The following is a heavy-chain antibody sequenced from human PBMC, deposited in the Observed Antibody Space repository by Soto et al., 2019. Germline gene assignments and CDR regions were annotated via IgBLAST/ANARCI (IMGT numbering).Heavy chain of an antibody. J-gene: IGHJ4*02. D-gene: IGHD3-3*01. V-gene: IGHV4-34*01. CDR2: INHSGST. CDR1: GGSFSGYY. Sequence: TSETLSLTCAVYGGSFSGYYWSWIRQPPGKGLEWIGEINHSGSTNYNPSLKSRVTISVDTSRNQFSLKLSSVTAADTAVYYCARRTYDFWSGYRRLGFDYWGQGTLVTVSS. CDR3: ARRTYDFWSGYRRLGFDY.